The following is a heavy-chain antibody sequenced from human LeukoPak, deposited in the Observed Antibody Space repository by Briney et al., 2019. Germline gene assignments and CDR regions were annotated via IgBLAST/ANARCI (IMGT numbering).Heavy chain of an antibody. CDR1: GFTFSSYG. CDR2: IWYDGSNK. D-gene: IGHD2-21*02. Sequence: PPGGSLRLSCAASGFTFSSYGMHWVRQAPGKGLEWVAVIWYDGSNKYYADSVKGRFTISRDNSKNTLCLRMNSLRAEDTAVYYCAKSVPGGDPTREYFDYWGQGTLVTVSS. CDR3: AKSVPGGDPTREYFDY. J-gene: IGHJ4*02. V-gene: IGHV3-33*06.